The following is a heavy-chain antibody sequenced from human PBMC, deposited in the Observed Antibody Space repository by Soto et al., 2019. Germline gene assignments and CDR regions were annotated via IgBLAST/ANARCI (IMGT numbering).Heavy chain of an antibody. Sequence: EVQLLESGGGLVQPGGSLRLSCAASGFTFSSYAMSWVRQAPGKGLEWVSAISGSGGSTYYADSVKGRFTISRDNSKNTLYLQMNSLRAEDTAVYYCAKVGRWAVAGTTQGYFDYWGQGTLVTVSS. J-gene: IGHJ4*02. CDR2: ISGSGGST. V-gene: IGHV3-23*01. D-gene: IGHD6-19*01. CDR1: GFTFSSYA. CDR3: AKVGRWAVAGTTQGYFDY.